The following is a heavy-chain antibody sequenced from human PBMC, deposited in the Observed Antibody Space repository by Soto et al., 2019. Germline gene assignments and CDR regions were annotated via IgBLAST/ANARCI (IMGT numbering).Heavy chain of an antibody. Sequence: QLQLQESGSGLVKPSQTLSLTCAVSGGSISSGGYSWSWIRQPPGKGLEWIGYIYRSGSTYCNSSLKSRVTVSVDRSKNQSSLKLCSVTAADTAAYYSARIPSPWGQGTLVTVSS. CDR2: IYRSGST. V-gene: IGHV4-30-2*01. CDR3: ARIPSP. D-gene: IGHD2-21*01. J-gene: IGHJ5*02. CDR1: GGSISSGGYS.